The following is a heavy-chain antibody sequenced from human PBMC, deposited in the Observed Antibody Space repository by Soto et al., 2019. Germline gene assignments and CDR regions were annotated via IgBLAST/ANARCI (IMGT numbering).Heavy chain of an antibody. V-gene: IGHV3-30-3*01. CDR3: ARGLLWFGELFTTHYYYYGMDV. Sequence: ESGGGVVQPGRSLRLSCAASGFTFSSYAMHWVRQAPGKGLEWVAVISYDGSNKYYADSVKGRFTISRDNSKNTLYLQMNSLRAEDTAVYYCARGLLWFGELFTTHYYYYGMDVWGQGTTVTVSS. CDR2: ISYDGSNK. CDR1: GFTFSSYA. J-gene: IGHJ6*02. D-gene: IGHD3-10*01.